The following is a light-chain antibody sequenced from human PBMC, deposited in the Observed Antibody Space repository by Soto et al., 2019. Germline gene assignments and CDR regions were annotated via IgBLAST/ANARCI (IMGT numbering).Light chain of an antibody. CDR3: AAWDDSLNGRV. Sequence: QSVLTQPPSASGTPGQRVTISCSGSNSNIGSNTVNWYQQLPGAAPKLIIYYDNLRPSSVPHRISCSNTGTSASLATSGRQYDDEDDYYCAAWDDSLNGRVFGTGTKVTVL. CDR2: YDN. CDR1: NSNIGSNT. V-gene: IGLV1-44*01. J-gene: IGLJ1*01.